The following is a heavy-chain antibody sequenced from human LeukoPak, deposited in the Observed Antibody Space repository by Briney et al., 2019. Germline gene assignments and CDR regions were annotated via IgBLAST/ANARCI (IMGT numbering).Heavy chain of an antibody. J-gene: IGHJ4*02. V-gene: IGHV4-34*01. CDR3: ACIAAAGTDY. Sequence: ASETLSLTCAVYGGSFSGYYWSWIRQPPGKGLEWIGEINHSGSTNYNPSLKSRVAISVDTSKNQFSLKLSSVTAADTAVYYCACIAAAGTDYWGQGTLVTVSS. CDR2: INHSGST. D-gene: IGHD6-13*01. CDR1: GGSFSGYY.